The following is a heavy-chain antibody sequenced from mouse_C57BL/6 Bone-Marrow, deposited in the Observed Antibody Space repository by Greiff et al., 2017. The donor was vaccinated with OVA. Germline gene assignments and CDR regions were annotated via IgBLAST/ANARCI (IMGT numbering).Heavy chain of an antibody. J-gene: IGHJ1*03. D-gene: IGHD1-1*01. CDR2: IDPSDSYT. CDR1: GYTFTSYW. Sequence: VQLQQPGAELVKPGASVKLSCKASGYTFTSYWMQWVKQRPGQGLEWIGEIDPSDSYTNYNQKFKGKATLTVDTSSSTAYMQLSSLTSEDSAVYYCASNYGSSGWYFDVWGTGTTVTVSS. CDR3: ASNYGSSGWYFDV. V-gene: IGHV1-50*01.